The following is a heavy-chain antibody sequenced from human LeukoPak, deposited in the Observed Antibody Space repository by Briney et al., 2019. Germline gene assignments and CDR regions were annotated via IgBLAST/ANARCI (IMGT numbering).Heavy chain of an antibody. J-gene: IGHJ3*02. CDR1: GGTFSSYA. CDR3: ARGSGDLYGDYAFDI. Sequence: SVKVSCKASGGTFSSYAISWVRQAPGQGLEWMGRIIPIFGTANYAQKFQGRVTITTDESTSTAYMELSSLRSENTAVYYCARGSGDLYGDYAFDIWGQGTMVTVSS. V-gene: IGHV1-69*05. D-gene: IGHD4-17*01. CDR2: IIPIFGTA.